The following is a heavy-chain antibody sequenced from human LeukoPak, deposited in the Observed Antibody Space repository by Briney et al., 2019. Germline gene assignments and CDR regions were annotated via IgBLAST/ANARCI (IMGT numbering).Heavy chain of an antibody. V-gene: IGHV4-4*07. CDR3: ARGGITYYDNSGLDY. Sequence: SETLSLTCTVSGGSISSYYWSWLRQPAGKGLEWIGRIYTSGSTNYNPSLKSRVTMSVDTSKNQFSLKLSSVTAADTAVYYCARGGITYYDNSGLDYWGQGTLVTVSS. CDR2: IYTSGST. J-gene: IGHJ4*02. D-gene: IGHD3-22*01. CDR1: GGSISSYY.